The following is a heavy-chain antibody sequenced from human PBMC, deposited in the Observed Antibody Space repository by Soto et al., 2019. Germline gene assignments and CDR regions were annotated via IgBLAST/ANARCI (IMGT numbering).Heavy chain of an antibody. CDR1: GFTISNYG. CDR2: ISYDGTIT. V-gene: IGHV3-30-3*01. CDR3: ATTRVGPCSSSICFSGLVDGMDV. J-gene: IGHJ6*01. D-gene: IGHD2-2*01. Sequence: QVQLVESGGGVVQPGRSLRLSCAASGFTISNYGMHWVRQAPGKGLEWVAVISYDGTITYYADSVKGRFTISRDNSKNTLYLHMNSLRTEDTAVYYCATTRVGPCSSSICFSGLVDGMDVW.